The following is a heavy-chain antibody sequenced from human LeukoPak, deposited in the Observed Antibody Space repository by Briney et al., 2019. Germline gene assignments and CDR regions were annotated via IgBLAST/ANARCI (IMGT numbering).Heavy chain of an antibody. CDR2: IYYSGST. D-gene: IGHD5-18*01. J-gene: IGHJ6*03. CDR3: TRGSTAYYYMDV. V-gene: IGHV4-59*01. CDR1: GGSISSYY. Sequence: SETLSLTCTVSGGSISSYYWSWIRQPPGKGLEWIGNIYYSGSTNYNPSLKSRVTISVDTSKNQFSLKLSSVTAADTAVYYCTRGSTAYYYMDVWGKGTTVTISS.